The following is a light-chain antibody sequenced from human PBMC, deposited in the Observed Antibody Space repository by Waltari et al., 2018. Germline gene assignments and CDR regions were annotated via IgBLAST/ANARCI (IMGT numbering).Light chain of an antibody. CDR2: EDL. CDR1: AMGGLF. CDR3: QTSDNAVGV. J-gene: IGLJ3*02. Sequence: SLELTQPPSVTVSPGETASISCSSDAMGGLFISWYQPKPGQAPILLIYEDLRRPSGIPERFSGSTSGRAATLTIRGTQTIDEADYYCQTSDNAVGVFGGGTKLTV. V-gene: IGLV3-1*01.